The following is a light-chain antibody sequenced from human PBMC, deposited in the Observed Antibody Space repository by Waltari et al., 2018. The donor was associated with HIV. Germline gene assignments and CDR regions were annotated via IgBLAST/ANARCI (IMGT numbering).Light chain of an antibody. Sequence: SSELTQDPAVSVALGQTVRITCHGDSLGHYYAEWHQQKPGPPPALVIYGTNNRASGIPDRFSGFTSGNTASLTITGAQAEDEADYYCSSRDSGHHWMFGVGTKVTVL. CDR1: SLGHYY. CDR3: SSRDSGHHWM. J-gene: IGLJ3*02. V-gene: IGLV3-19*01. CDR2: GTN.